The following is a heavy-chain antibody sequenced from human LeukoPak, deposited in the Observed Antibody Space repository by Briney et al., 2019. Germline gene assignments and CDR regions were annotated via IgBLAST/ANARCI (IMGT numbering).Heavy chain of an antibody. D-gene: IGHD6-19*01. V-gene: IGHV1-46*01. Sequence: ASVKVSCKASGYTFTSYDINWVRQAPGQGLEWMGIINPSGGSTSYAQKFQGRVTMTRDTSTSTVYMELSSLRSEDTAVYYCARDSAVAKDDWFDPWGQGTLVTVSS. CDR2: INPSGGST. J-gene: IGHJ5*02. CDR1: GYTFTSYD. CDR3: ARDSAVAKDDWFDP.